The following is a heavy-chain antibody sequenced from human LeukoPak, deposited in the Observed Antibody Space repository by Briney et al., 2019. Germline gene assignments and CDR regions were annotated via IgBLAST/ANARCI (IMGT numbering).Heavy chain of an antibody. CDR1: GGSISSSSYY. Sequence: SETLSLTCTVSGGSISSSSYYWGWIRQPPGKGLEWIVSIYYSGSTYYNPSLKSRVTISVDTSKNQFSLKLSSVTAADTAVYYCARHVRDYYDSSGYDYWGQGTLVTVSS. D-gene: IGHD3-22*01. V-gene: IGHV4-39*01. CDR3: ARHVRDYYDSSGYDY. J-gene: IGHJ4*02. CDR2: IYYSGST.